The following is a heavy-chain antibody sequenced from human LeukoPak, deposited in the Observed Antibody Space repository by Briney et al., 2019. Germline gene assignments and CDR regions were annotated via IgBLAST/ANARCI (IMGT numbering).Heavy chain of an antibody. CDR1: GFTFSSYA. CDR3: AKDPLLWFGELSDWFDP. D-gene: IGHD3-10*01. V-gene: IGHV3-23*01. Sequence: GGSLRLSCAASGFTFSSYAMSCLRQATGKALEWVSAISGSGGSTYYADSVKGRFTISRDNSKNTLYLQMNSLRAEDTAVYYCAKDPLLWFGELSDWFDPWGQGTLVTVSS. J-gene: IGHJ5*02. CDR2: ISGSGGST.